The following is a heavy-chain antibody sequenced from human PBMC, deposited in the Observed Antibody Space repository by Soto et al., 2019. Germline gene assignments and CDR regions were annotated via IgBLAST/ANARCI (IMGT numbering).Heavy chain of an antibody. J-gene: IGHJ6*02. CDR1: GCTFSSYA. Sequence: GASVKVSCKASGCTFSSYAISCVRQAPGQLLEWMGGIIPIFGTANYAQKFQGRVTITADESTSTAYMELSSLRSEDTAVYYCAREVVVVPAVITLNYYYYGMDVWGQGTTVTVSS. CDR2: IIPIFGTA. D-gene: IGHD2-2*01. V-gene: IGHV1-69*13. CDR3: AREVVVVPAVITLNYYYYGMDV.